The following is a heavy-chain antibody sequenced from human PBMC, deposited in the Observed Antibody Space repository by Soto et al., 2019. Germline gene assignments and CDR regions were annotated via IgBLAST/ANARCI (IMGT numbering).Heavy chain of an antibody. J-gene: IGHJ4*02. D-gene: IGHD3-16*02. V-gene: IGHV5-10-1*01. CDR3: ASEAWARLRLGELSLYSVF. Sequence: LGESLKISCKGSGYSFTSYWISWVRQMPGKGLEWMGRIDPSDSYTNYSPSFQGHVTISADKSISTAYLQWSSLKASDTAMYYCASEAWARLRLGELSLYSVFWGQGTLVTVSS. CDR1: GYSFTSYW. CDR2: IDPSDSYT.